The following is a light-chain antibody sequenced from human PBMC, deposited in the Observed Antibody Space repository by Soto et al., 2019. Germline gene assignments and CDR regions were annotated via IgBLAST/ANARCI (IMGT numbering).Light chain of an antibody. CDR3: TSYTSSSTWV. CDR1: TSDVGGYNY. J-gene: IGLJ3*02. Sequence: QSALTQPASVSGSPGQSITISRTGTTSDVGGYNYVSWFQQYPGKAPKLKIYEVSNRPSGVSNRFSGSKSGNTASLTISDLQAEDEADYYCTSYTSSSTWVFGGGTKLTVL. CDR2: EVS. V-gene: IGLV2-14*01.